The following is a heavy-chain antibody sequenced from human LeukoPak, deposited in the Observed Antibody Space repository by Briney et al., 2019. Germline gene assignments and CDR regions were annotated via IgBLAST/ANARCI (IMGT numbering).Heavy chain of an antibody. D-gene: IGHD2-8*01. Sequence: GGSLRLSCAASGFTFSSYWMGWVRQAPGKRLEWVANMNIDGSEKYYADSAKGRFTISRDNARNSVYLQMNSLRAEDTAVYYCAKLPEGYCTNGVCYLDSWGQGTLVTVSS. CDR3: AKLPEGYCTNGVCYLDS. CDR1: GFTFSSYW. CDR2: MNIDGSEK. J-gene: IGHJ4*02. V-gene: IGHV3-7*03.